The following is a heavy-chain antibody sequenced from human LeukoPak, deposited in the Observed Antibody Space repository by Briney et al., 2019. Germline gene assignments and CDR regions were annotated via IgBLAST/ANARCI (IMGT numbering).Heavy chain of an antibody. CDR3: ARDAY. CDR1: GVSIGSHY. CDR2: VYNSGTT. J-gene: IGHJ4*02. V-gene: IGHV4-59*11. Sequence: SETLSLTCTVSGVSIGSHYWSWIRQSPGKGLEWIGCVYNSGTTVYNPSLTGRVTISVDTSKNQYSPNLRSVTAADAAVYYCARDAYWGQGILVTVSS.